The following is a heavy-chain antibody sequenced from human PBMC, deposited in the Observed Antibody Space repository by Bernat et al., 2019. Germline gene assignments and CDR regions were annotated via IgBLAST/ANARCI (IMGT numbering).Heavy chain of an antibody. CDR3: ANLKGGSYYYMDV. J-gene: IGHJ6*03. Sequence: HVQLQESGPGLVKPSETLSLICTVSGGSISGYYWSWIRQPPGKGLEWIGYIYYSGSTNYNPSFKSRVTISVDTSKNQFSLKLSSATAADTAVYYCANLKGGSYYYMDVWGKGTTVTVSS. V-gene: IGHV4-59*01. CDR1: GGSISGYY. D-gene: IGHD2-15*01. CDR2: IYYSGST.